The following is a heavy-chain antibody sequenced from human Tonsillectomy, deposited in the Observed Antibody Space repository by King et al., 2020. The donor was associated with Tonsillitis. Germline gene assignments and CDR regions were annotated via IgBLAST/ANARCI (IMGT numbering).Heavy chain of an antibody. CDR3: ARVGPPYGDYEEYYFDY. D-gene: IGHD4-17*01. CDR2: IIPIFGTA. V-gene: IGHV1-69*01. Sequence: VQLVQSGAEVKKPGSSVKVSCKASGGTFISYAISWVRQAPGQGLEWMGGIIPIFGTANYAQKFQGRVTITADESTSTAYMELSSLRSEDTAVYYCARVGPPYGDYEEYYFDYWGQGTLVTVSS. J-gene: IGHJ4*02. CDR1: GGTFISYA.